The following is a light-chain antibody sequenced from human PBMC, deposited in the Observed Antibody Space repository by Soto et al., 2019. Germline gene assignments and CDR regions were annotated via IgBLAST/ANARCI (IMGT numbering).Light chain of an antibody. V-gene: IGLV1-44*01. CDR3: AAWDGSLNGPV. CDR2: SNN. Sequence: QPVLTQPPSASGTPGQRVTISCSGSSSNIGRYTVNWYQQLPGTAPKVLIYSNNHRPSGVPDRFSGSKSGTSASLAISGLQSEDEADYHCAAWDGSLNGPVFGGGTKLTVL. CDR1: SSNIGRYT. J-gene: IGLJ2*01.